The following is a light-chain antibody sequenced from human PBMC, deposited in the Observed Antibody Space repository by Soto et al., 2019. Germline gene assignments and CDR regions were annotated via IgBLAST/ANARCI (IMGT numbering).Light chain of an antibody. J-gene: IGKJ1*01. Sequence: AIQMTQSPCSLSASVGDRVTITCRASQGIRSELAWYQQKPGKAPNLLIYAASTLQSGVPSRFSGSGSGTDFTLTISSLQPEDFATYYCLHDYNYPRTFGQGTRVEIK. CDR1: QGIRSE. CDR2: AAS. CDR3: LHDYNYPRT. V-gene: IGKV1-6*01.